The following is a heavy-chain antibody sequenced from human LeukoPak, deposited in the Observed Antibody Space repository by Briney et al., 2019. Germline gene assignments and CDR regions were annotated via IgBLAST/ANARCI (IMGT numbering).Heavy chain of an antibody. CDR1: GFTFSSYG. CDR2: IRYDGSNK. J-gene: IGHJ4*01. Sequence: GGSLRLSCAASGFTFSSYGMHWVRQAPGKGLEWVAFIRYDGSNKYYADSVKGRFTISRDNSKNTLYLQMNSLRAEDTAVYYCAKQAVPAATIYFDYWGHGTLVTVSS. D-gene: IGHD2-2*01. CDR3: AKQAVPAATIYFDY. V-gene: IGHV3-30*02.